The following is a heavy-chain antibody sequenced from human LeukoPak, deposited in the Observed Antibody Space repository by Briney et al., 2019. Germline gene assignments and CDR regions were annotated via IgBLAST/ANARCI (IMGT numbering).Heavy chain of an antibody. Sequence: RSQTLSLTCAISGDSVSSDSAARNWIRQSPSRGLEWLGRTYYRSKWFSDYALSVKSRITINADTSKNQFSLQLNSVTPEDTAVYYCARKGTVTTPFDYWGQGILVTVSS. CDR1: GDSVSSDSAA. CDR3: ARKGTVTTPFDY. D-gene: IGHD4-11*01. J-gene: IGHJ4*02. CDR2: TYYRSKWFS. V-gene: IGHV6-1*01.